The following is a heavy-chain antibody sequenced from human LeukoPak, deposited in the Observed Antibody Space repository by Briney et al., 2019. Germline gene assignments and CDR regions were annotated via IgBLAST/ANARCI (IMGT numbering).Heavy chain of an antibody. J-gene: IGHJ2*01. D-gene: IGHD3-10*01. CDR1: SDSISSYY. V-gene: IGHV4-59*01. Sequence: PSETLSLTCTVSSDSISSYYWSWIRQPPEKGLEWIGYIYYSGSTNYNPSLKSRVTISVDTSKTQFSLKMNSVTAADTAVYYCARLQRITMAGPDYWYFDLWGRGTLVTVSS. CDR3: ARLQRITMAGPDYWYFDL. CDR2: IYYSGST.